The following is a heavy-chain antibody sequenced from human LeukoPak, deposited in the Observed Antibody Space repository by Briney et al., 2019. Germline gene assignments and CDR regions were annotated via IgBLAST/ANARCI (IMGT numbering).Heavy chain of an antibody. V-gene: IGHV3-33*01. J-gene: IGHJ6*02. CDR2: IWYDGSNK. CDR3: ARDRGGYCSSTSCYPSYGMDV. CDR1: GFTFSSYG. Sequence: GRSLRLSCAASGFTFSSYGMHWVRQAPGKGLEWVAVIWYDGSNKYYADSVKGRFTISRDNSKNTLYLQMNSLRAEDTAVYYCARDRGGYCSSTSCYPSYGMDVWGQGTTVTVS. D-gene: IGHD2-2*01.